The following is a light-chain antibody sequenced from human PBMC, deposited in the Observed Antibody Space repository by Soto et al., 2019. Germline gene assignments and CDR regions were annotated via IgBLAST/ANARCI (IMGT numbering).Light chain of an antibody. J-gene: IGLJ1*01. V-gene: IGLV2-14*01. CDR1: SSDVGAYNY. CDR3: SSYTSTNTLV. Sequence: QSVLTQPASVSGSPGQSITISCTGTSSDVGAYNYVSWYQRHPGRAPKLMIYEVTTRPSGVSNRFSGSKSGNTASLTISGLQAEDEADYFCSSYTSTNTLVFGTGTKVT. CDR2: EVT.